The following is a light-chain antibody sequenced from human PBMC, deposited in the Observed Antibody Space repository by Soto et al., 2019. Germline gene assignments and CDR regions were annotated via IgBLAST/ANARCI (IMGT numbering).Light chain of an antibody. J-gene: IGKJ1*01. CDR3: QHYNRYSEA. CDR2: KAS. Sequence: DIQMTQSPSTLSASVGDRVTLPCRASQTISSWLAWYQQKPGKAPKLLIYKASTLKSGVPSRVSGSGAGTEFTLTISSLQPDDFATYDCQHYNRYSEAFGQGTKVDIK. CDR1: QTISSW. V-gene: IGKV1-5*03.